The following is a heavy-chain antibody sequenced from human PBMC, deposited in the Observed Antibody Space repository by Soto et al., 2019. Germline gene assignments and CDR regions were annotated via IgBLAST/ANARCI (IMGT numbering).Heavy chain of an antibody. CDR3: ARHRDSGTYPFDY. V-gene: IGHV4-59*08. D-gene: IGHD1-26*01. J-gene: IGHJ4*02. CDR2: IYYSGST. Sequence: SETLSLTCTVSGGSISGYYWSWIRQPPGKGLEWIGYIYYSGSTKFNPSLKSRVTISVDTSKNRFSLKLSSVTAADTAVYYCARHRDSGTYPFDYWGQGTLVTVS. CDR1: GGSISGYY.